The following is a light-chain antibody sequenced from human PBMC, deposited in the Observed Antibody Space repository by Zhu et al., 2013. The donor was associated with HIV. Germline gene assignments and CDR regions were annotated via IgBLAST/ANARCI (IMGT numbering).Light chain of an antibody. CDR3: SSYAGSNIDVV. CDR2: EVS. CDR1: SSDVGGYNY. Sequence: QSALTQPPSASGSPGQSVTISCTGTSSDVGGYNYVSWYKQHPGKAPKLMIYEVSKRPSGVPDRFSGSKSGNTASLTVSGLQAEDEADYYCSSYAGSNIDVVFGGGTKVTVL. V-gene: IGLV2-8*01. J-gene: IGLJ2*01.